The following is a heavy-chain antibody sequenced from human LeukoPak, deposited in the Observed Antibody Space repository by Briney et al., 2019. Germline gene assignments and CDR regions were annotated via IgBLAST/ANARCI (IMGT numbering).Heavy chain of an antibody. J-gene: IGHJ4*02. Sequence: GGSLRLSCAASGFAFSSYAMSGVRQAPGKGREGVSAISGSGGSTYYADSVKGRFTISRDNSKNTLYLQMNSLRAEDTAVYYCAKSGQFMVRGVPGHWGQGTLVTVSS. V-gene: IGHV3-23*01. CDR2: ISGSGGST. CDR1: GFAFSSYA. D-gene: IGHD3-10*01. CDR3: AKSGQFMVRGVPGH.